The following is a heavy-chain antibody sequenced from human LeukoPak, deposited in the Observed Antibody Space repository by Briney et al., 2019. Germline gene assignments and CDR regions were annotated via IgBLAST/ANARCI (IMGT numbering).Heavy chain of an antibody. Sequence: VASVTVSCTASGYTFTGYYMHWVRQAPGQGLEWMGWINPNSGGTNYAQKFQGWVTMTRDTSISTAYMELSRLRSDDTAVYYCARGSRYGVTSWFDPWGQGTLVTVSS. V-gene: IGHV1-2*04. CDR2: INPNSGGT. J-gene: IGHJ5*02. D-gene: IGHD4-17*01. CDR3: ARGSRYGVTSWFDP. CDR1: GYTFTGYY.